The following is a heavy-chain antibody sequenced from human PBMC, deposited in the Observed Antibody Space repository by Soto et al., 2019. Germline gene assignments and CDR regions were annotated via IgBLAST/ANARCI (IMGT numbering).Heavy chain of an antibody. D-gene: IGHD2-15*01. J-gene: IGHJ4*02. CDR1: GGTFSSYA. Sequence: SVKVSCKASGGTFSSYAISWVLQSRLQGREWMGGIIPIFGTANYAQKFQGRVTITADESTSTAYMELSSLRSEDTAVYYCARDGLDCSGGSCYSRYYLDYWGQGTLVTVSS. CDR3: ARDGLDCSGGSCYSRYYLDY. V-gene: IGHV1-69*13. CDR2: IIPIFGTA.